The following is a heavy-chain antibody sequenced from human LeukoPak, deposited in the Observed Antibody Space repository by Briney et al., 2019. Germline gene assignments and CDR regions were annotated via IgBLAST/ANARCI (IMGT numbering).Heavy chain of an antibody. CDR2: INHSGST. D-gene: IGHD3-10*01. CDR1: GGSFSGYY. V-gene: IGHV4-34*01. CDR3: ARRGNYGHYYYYYMDV. Sequence: SETLSLTCAVYGGSFSGYYWSWIRQPPGKGLEWIGEINHSGSTNYNPSLKSRVTISVDTSKNQFSLKLSSVTAVDTAVYYCARRGNYGHYYYYYMDVWGKGTTVTISS. J-gene: IGHJ6*03.